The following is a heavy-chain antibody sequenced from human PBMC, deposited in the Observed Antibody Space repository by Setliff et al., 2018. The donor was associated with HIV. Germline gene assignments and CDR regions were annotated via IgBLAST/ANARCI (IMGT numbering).Heavy chain of an antibody. Sequence: SETLSLTCTVSGGSISSGSYYWSWIRQPAGKGLEWIGHIYTSGNTDQNPSLKSRVTMSVETSENQFSLRLNSVTAADTAVYYCARRTIWGDAFDIWGRGTMVTVSS. CDR1: GGSISSGSYY. V-gene: IGHV4-61*09. J-gene: IGHJ3*02. D-gene: IGHD3-16*01. CDR2: IYTSGNT. CDR3: ARRTIWGDAFDI.